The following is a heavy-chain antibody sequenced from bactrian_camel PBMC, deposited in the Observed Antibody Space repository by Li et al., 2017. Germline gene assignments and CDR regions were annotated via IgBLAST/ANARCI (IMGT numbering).Heavy chain of an antibody. V-gene: IGHV3S1*01. D-gene: IGHD7*01. CDR3: AAAVGGAGWSGPSGASTYDV. J-gene: IGHJ4*01. Sequence: QLVESGGGSVQPGGSLRLSCSASGHTYCMAWFRQAPGKEREGVAAIYSRGGGEYYSDAVKGRFTISRGDAKTALYLEMSALTPNDTAVYHCAAAVGGAGWSGPSGASTYDVWGQGTQVTVS. CDR1: GHTYC. CDR2: IYSRGGGE.